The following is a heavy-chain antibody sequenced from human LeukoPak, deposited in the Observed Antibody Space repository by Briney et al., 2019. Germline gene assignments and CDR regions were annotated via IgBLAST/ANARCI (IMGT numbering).Heavy chain of an antibody. Sequence: GGSLRLACAASGFTFSNYTMHWVRQAPGKGLEWVSSITNTGIYMYYADSVRGRFTISRDNAKNSLYLQMNSLRADDTAVYYCARIFNVVLIAFDFWGQGTLVTVSS. D-gene: IGHD2-8*01. CDR1: GFTFSNYT. J-gene: IGHJ4*02. V-gene: IGHV3-21*01. CDR2: ITNTGIYM. CDR3: ARIFNVVLIAFDF.